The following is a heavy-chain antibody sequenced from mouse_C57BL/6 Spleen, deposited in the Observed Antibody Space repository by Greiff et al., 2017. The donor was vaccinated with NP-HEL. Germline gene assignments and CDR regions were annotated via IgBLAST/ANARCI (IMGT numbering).Heavy chain of an antibody. CDR3: ARLRDATVVAPLGY. Sequence: QVQLQQPGAELVKPGASVKLSCKASGYTFTSYWMQWVNQRPGQGLEWIGEIDPSDSYTNYNQKFKGKATLTVDTSSSTAYMQLSSLTSEDSAVYYCARLRDATVVAPLGYWGQGTTLTVSS. D-gene: IGHD1-1*01. CDR1: GYTFTSYW. J-gene: IGHJ2*01. V-gene: IGHV1-50*01. CDR2: IDPSDSYT.